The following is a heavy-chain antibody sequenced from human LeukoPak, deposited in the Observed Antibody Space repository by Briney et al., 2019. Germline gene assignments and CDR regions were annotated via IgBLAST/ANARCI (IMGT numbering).Heavy chain of an antibody. Sequence: SETLSLTCTLSGGSISSYFWSWIRQPPGKKLEWVGYIYYTGSTNYNPSLKSRVTISVDTSKNQFSLKLNSMTAADTAVYYCARAPRWSGSTSFFDYWDQGTLVTVSS. J-gene: IGHJ4*02. V-gene: IGHV4-59*01. CDR1: GGSISSYF. CDR2: IYYTGST. CDR3: ARAPRWSGSTSFFDY. D-gene: IGHD3-10*02.